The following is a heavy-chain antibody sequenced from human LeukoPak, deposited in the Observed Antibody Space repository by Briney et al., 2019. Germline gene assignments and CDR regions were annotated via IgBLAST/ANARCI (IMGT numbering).Heavy chain of an antibody. D-gene: IGHD5-12*01. CDR3: ARGDDYKSTLFDY. CDR1: GGSISSYY. V-gene: IGHV4-59*01. J-gene: IGHJ4*02. Sequence: SVTLSLTCTVPGGSISSYYWNWIRQPPGKGLEWIGYISYSGTTNYNPSLKSRVTISVDTSKKQFPLKLTSATAADTAVYYCARGDDYKSTLFDYWGQGTLVTVSS. CDR2: ISYSGTT.